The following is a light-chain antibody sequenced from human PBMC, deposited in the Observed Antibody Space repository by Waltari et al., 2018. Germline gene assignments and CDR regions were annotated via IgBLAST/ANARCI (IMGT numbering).Light chain of an antibody. Sequence: QSVLTQPPSASGTPGQRVTISCSGSSSNIGSNVVNWHRQVPGAAPTLLIYSNNQRPSGVPDRCSASKSGTSASLAISGLQSDDEADYYCVAWDDTVNGLVFGAGTKLTVL. V-gene: IGLV1-44*01. J-gene: IGLJ2*01. CDR3: VAWDDTVNGLV. CDR1: SSNIGSNV. CDR2: SNN.